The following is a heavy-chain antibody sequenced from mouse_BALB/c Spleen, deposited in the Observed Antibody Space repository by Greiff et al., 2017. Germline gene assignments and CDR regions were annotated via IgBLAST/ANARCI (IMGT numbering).Heavy chain of an antibody. Sequence: QVQLKESGAELARPGASVKLSCKASGYTFTSYWMQWVKQRPGQGLEWIGAIYPGDGDTRYTQKFKGKATLTADKSSSTAYMQLSSLASEDSAVYYCARRGDGYYFDVWGAGTTVTVSS. V-gene: IGHV1-87*01. CDR2: IYPGDGDT. J-gene: IGHJ1*01. D-gene: IGHD2-3*01. CDR1: GYTFTSYW. CDR3: ARRGDGYYFDV.